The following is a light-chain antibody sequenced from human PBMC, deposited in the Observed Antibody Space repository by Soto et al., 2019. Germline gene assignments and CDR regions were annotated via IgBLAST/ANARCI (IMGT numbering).Light chain of an antibody. CDR3: AAWDDSLSGLV. Sequence: QSVLTQPPSASGTPGQRVTISCSGSGSDIGSNTVNWYQQVPGAAPRLLIYSNDQRPSGVPDRFSGSKSGTSASLAINGLQSEDEAVYYCAAWDDSLSGLVFGGGTKVTVL. V-gene: IGLV1-44*01. CDR2: SND. CDR1: GSDIGSNT. J-gene: IGLJ2*01.